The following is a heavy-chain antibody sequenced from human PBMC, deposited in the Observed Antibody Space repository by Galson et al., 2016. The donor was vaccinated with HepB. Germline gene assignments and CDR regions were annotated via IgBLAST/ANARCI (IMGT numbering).Heavy chain of an antibody. CDR1: GGSFNTYP. D-gene: IGHD2-15*01. J-gene: IGHJ2*01. Sequence: SVKVSCKASGGSFNTYPIAWVRQAPGQGLEWLGGIIPIFGIATYAQKFQGRVNITADESTNTVYLDLTSLRSDDTAVVYCAARISIGWYFDRWGRGTLVTVSS. CDR2: IIPIFGIA. V-gene: IGHV1-69*13. CDR3: AARISIGWYFDR.